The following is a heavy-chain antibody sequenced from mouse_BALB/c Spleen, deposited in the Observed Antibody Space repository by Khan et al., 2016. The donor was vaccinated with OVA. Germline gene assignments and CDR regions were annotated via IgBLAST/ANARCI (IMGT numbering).Heavy chain of an antibody. D-gene: IGHD2-10*01. J-gene: IGHJ4*01. CDR1: GHTFTNFG. V-gene: IGHV9-3-1*01. Sequence: LVESGPELKKPGETVKISCKASGHTFTNFGMNWVKQAPGKGLKWMGWINTYTGEPTYADDFNGRFAFSLEASASPAYLQLNNLTHEDTATYFCARPPYFSYAMDNWGQGTSVTVSS. CDR2: INTYTGEP. CDR3: ARPPYFSYAMDN.